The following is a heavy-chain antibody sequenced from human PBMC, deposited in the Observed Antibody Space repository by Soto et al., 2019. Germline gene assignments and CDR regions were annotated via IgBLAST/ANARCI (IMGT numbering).Heavy chain of an antibody. CDR2: ISGSGGST. Sequence: PGGSLRLSCAASGFTFSSYAMSWVRQSPGKGLEWVSAISGSGGSTYYADSVKGRFTISRDNSKNTLYLQMNSLRAEDTAVYYCAKGFIAAAGTGSFDYWGQGTLVTVSS. CDR3: AKGFIAAAGTGSFDY. J-gene: IGHJ4*02. CDR1: GFTFSSYA. V-gene: IGHV3-23*01. D-gene: IGHD6-13*01.